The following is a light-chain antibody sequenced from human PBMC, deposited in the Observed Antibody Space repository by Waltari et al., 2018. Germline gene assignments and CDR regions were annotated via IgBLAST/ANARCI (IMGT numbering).Light chain of an antibody. CDR2: DVS. J-gene: IGLJ1*01. CDR3: SSYAGSNNV. V-gene: IGLV2-8*01. CDR1: RSDVGAYTF. Sequence: QSALTQPPSASGSPGQSVTIPCTGTRSDVGAYTFVSWYQQHPGKAPKLMIYDVSKRPSGVPDRFSGSKSGNTASLTVSGLQAGDEADYYCSSYAGSNNVFGTGTKVTVL.